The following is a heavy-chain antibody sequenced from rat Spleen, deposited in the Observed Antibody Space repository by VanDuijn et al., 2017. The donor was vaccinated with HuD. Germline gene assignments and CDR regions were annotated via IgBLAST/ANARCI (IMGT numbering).Heavy chain of an antibody. J-gene: IGHJ3*01. Sequence: EVQLVESGGGLVQPGRSLTLSCVVSGFTFSDYNMAWVRQAPKKGLEWVATISYDGSSTYYRDSVKGRFTISRDNAKSTLYLQMDSLRSEDTATYYCASQFITTTEFAYWGQGTLVTVSS. D-gene: IGHD1-10*01. V-gene: IGHV5-7*01. CDR2: ISYDGSST. CDR3: ASQFITTTEFAY. CDR1: GFTFSDYN.